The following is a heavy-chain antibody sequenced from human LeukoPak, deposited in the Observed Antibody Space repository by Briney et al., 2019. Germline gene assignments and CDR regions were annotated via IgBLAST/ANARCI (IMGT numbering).Heavy chain of an antibody. Sequence: PGGSLRLSCAASGFTFSSYAMSWVRQAPGKGLEWVGRIKSKTDGGTTDYAAPVKGRFTISRDDSKNTLYLQMDNLKTEDTAVYYCTTRTTYYDFWSGYSNFDYWGQGTLVTVSS. CDR3: TTRTTYYDFWSGYSNFDY. D-gene: IGHD3-3*01. V-gene: IGHV3-15*01. CDR1: GFTFSSYA. CDR2: IKSKTDGGTT. J-gene: IGHJ4*02.